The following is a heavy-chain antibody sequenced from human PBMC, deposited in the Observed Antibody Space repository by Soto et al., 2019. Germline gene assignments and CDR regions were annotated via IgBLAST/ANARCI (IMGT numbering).Heavy chain of an antibody. CDR3: ARAFYRSGIYPALDS. J-gene: IGHJ5*02. Sequence: QVQLVESGGGVVQPGRSLRLSCAASGFTFSSYGMHWVRQAPGKGLEWVAVIWYDGSNKYYADSVKGRFTISRDNSKNTQYLQMNSLSADDTAVYYCARAFYRSGIYPALDSWGQGTLVTVS. D-gene: IGHD3-10*01. CDR1: GFTFSSYG. CDR2: IWYDGSNK. V-gene: IGHV3-33*01.